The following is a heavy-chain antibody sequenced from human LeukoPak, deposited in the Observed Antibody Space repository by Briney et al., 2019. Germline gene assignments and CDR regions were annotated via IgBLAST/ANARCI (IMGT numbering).Heavy chain of an antibody. CDR3: ARDYFTEDCASGRCRLDS. D-gene: IGHD2-8*02. Sequence: SVKVSCKASGGTFNTFGIIWVRQAPGQGLQWMGRVSPFLRTVTYADKFQGRVSITSDESTATAYIELSSLTSDDSAMYFCARDYFTEDCASGRCRLDSWGQGTLVIVSS. CDR1: GGTFNTFG. V-gene: IGHV1-69*11. J-gene: IGHJ4*02. CDR2: VSPFLRTV.